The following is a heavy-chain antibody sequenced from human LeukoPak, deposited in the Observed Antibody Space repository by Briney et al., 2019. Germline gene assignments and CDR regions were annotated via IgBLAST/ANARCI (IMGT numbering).Heavy chain of an antibody. Sequence: SETLSLTCTVSGGSISSGGYYWSWIRQHPGKGLEWIGYISYSGSTHYNPSLKSRVTISVDTSKNQFSPKLSSVTAADTAVYYCARGSLDFDYWGQGTLVTVSS. J-gene: IGHJ4*02. CDR2: ISYSGST. V-gene: IGHV4-31*03. CDR3: ARGSLDFDY. CDR1: GGSISSGGYY.